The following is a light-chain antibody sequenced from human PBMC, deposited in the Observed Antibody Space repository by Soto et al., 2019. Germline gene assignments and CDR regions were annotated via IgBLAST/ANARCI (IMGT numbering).Light chain of an antibody. CDR1: QGIRNY. Sequence: IQMTQSPSSLSASVGDTVTVTCRASQGIRNYLNWFQQKPGKAPKRLISVASTLQSGVPSRFSGSGSGTEFTLTISSLQPEDSATYYCLQHITYHDSFGQGTKLEIK. CDR3: LQHITYHDS. J-gene: IGKJ2*01. V-gene: IGKV1-17*01. CDR2: VAS.